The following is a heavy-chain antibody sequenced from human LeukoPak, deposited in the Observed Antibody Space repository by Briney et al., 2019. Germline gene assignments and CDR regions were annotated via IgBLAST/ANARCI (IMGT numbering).Heavy chain of an antibody. CDR3: ARLAGGSESYTGSTYYKDV. D-gene: IGHD3-10*01. V-gene: IGHV1-69*13. CDR2: IIPIFGTA. Sequence: ASVKVSCNASGGTFSSYAISWVRQAPGQGLEWMGGIIPIFGTANYAQKFQVRVTITADESTSTAYMELSSLRSEDTVVYYCARLAGGSESYTGSTYYKDVWGKGTTVTVSS. CDR1: GGTFSSYA. J-gene: IGHJ6*03.